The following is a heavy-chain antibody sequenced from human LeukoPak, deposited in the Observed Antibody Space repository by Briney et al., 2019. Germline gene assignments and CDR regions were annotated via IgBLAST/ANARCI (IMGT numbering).Heavy chain of an antibody. CDR3: ARVIVGATYWFDP. CDR1: GDSISSGRYY. CDR2: IYTSGST. D-gene: IGHD1-26*01. Sequence: SETLSLTCTVSGDSISSGRYYWSWIRQPAGKGLEWIGRIYTSGSTNYNPSLKSRVTISIDTSKNQFSLKLSSVTAADPAVYYCARVIVGATYWFDPWGQGTLVTVSS. V-gene: IGHV4-61*02. J-gene: IGHJ5*02.